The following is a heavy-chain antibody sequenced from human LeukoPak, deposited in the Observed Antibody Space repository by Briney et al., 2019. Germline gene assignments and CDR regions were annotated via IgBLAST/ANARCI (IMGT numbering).Heavy chain of an antibody. CDR2: ISSSGSTI. V-gene: IGHV3-48*03. Sequence: GWSLRLSCAASGFTFSSYEMNWVRQAPGKGLEWVSYISSSGSTIYYADSVKGRFTISRDNAKNSLYLQTNSLRAEDTAVYYCARPPYGYSSSWYPHAFDIWGQGTMVTVSS. CDR3: ARPPYGYSSSWYPHAFDI. CDR1: GFTFSSYE. J-gene: IGHJ3*02. D-gene: IGHD6-13*01.